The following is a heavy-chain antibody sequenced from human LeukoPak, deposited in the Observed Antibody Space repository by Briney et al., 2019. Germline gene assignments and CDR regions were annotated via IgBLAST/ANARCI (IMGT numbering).Heavy chain of an antibody. CDR3: AIGYDRTLFDY. CDR2: IYYSGST. V-gene: IGHV4-39*01. D-gene: IGHD2-2*01. J-gene: IGHJ4*02. Sequence: PSETLSLTCTVSGGSISSSSYYWGWIRQPPGKGLEWIGSIYYSGSTYYNPSLKSRVTISVDTSKNQFSLKLSSVTAADTAVYYCAIGYDRTLFDYWGQGTLVTVSS. CDR1: GGSISSSSYY.